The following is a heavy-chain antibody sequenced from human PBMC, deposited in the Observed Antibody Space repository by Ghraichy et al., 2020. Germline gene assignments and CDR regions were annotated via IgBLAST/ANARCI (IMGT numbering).Heavy chain of an antibody. J-gene: IGHJ3*01. V-gene: IGHV3-74*01. CDR3: AKEPGITVFDV. CDR2: LNGDGDNI. CDR1: GFNFKNSW. Sequence: GGSLRLSCVASGFNFKNSWMHWVRQPPGKGLVWVSRLNGDGDNIAYADSVNGRFTISRDNAKNTLYLQMNSLRAEDTAIYYCAKEPGITVFDVWGQGTTVTVSS. D-gene: IGHD3-10*01.